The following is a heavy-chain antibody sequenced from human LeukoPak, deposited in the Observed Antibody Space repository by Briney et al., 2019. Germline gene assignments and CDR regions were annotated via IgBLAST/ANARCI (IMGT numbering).Heavy chain of an antibody. Sequence: GGSLRLSCAASGFTFSSYWMSWVRQAPGKGLEWAANIKQDGSEEYYVDSVKGRFTISRDNAKNSLFLQMNSLRAEDTAVYYCARDREIWLPHNWFDPWGQGTLVTVSS. V-gene: IGHV3-7*01. CDR2: IKQDGSEE. J-gene: IGHJ5*02. D-gene: IGHD5-24*01. CDR1: GFTFSSYW. CDR3: ARDREIWLPHNWFDP.